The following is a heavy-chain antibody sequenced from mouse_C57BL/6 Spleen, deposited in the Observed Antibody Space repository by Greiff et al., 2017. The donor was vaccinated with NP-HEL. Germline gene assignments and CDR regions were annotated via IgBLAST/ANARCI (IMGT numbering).Heavy chain of an antibody. CDR3: TRDGSSYDAMDY. D-gene: IGHD1-1*01. CDR2: ISSGGDYI. V-gene: IGHV5-9-1*02. J-gene: IGHJ4*01. CDR1: GFTFSSYA. Sequence: EVKVVESGEGLVKPGGSLKLSCAASGFTFSSYAMSWVRQTPKKRLEWVAYISSGGDYIYYADTVKGRFTISRDNARNTLYLQMSSLKSEDTAMYYCTRDGSSYDAMDYWGQGTSVTVSS.